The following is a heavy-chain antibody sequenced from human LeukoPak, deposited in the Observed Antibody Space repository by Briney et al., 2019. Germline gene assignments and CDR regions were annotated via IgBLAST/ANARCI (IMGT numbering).Heavy chain of an antibody. CDR1: GGSISSGDYY. D-gene: IGHD3-22*01. Sequence: SETLSLTCTVSGGSISSGDYYWSWIRQPPGTGLEWIGYIYYSGSTYYNPSLKSRVTISVDTSKNQFSLKLSSVTAADTAVYYCARTYDSSGYAVDWGQGTLVTVSS. V-gene: IGHV4-30-4*01. J-gene: IGHJ4*02. CDR3: ARTYDSSGYAVD. CDR2: IYYSGST.